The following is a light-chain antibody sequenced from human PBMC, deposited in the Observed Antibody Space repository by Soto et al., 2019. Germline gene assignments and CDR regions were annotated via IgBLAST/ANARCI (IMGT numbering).Light chain of an antibody. Sequence: EIEMTQSPATLSVSPGESATLSCRASQSFSSNLAWYQQKPGQAPRLLIYGASTRAPGIPARFSGSGSGTEFTLTISSLQSEDFTVYSCLQYHNLWAFGQGTKVDIK. CDR2: GAS. CDR3: LQYHNLWA. CDR1: QSFSSN. J-gene: IGKJ1*01. V-gene: IGKV3-15*01.